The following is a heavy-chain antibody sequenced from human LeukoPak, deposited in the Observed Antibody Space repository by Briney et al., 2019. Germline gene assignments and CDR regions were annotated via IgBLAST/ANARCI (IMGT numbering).Heavy chain of an antibody. CDR2: AYHTGTS. J-gene: IGHJ4*02. Sequence: PSETLSLTCTVSGDSITGYYWTWVRQPPGKGLEWIGYAYHTGTSNYNPSVRSRITMSVDTSKNQYSMNLTSVTAADTAVYYCARALDTWSALDYWGLGTLVSVSS. CDR3: ARALDTWSALDY. D-gene: IGHD5-18*01. V-gene: IGHV4-59*01. CDR1: GDSITGYY.